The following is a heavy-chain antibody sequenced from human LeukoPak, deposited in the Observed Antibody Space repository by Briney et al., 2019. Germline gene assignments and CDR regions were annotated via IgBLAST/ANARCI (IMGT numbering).Heavy chain of an antibody. Sequence: GSLRLSCAASGFTFTNYAMTWVRQAPGKGLEWVAVISYDGSNKYYADSVKGRFTISRDNSKNTLYLQMNSLRAEDTAVYYCASQYYYGSGSYRSGDYYGMDVWGKGTTVTVSS. V-gene: IGHV3-30*03. J-gene: IGHJ6*04. CDR3: ASQYYYGSGSYRSGDYYGMDV. CDR1: GFTFTNYA. CDR2: ISYDGSNK. D-gene: IGHD3-10*01.